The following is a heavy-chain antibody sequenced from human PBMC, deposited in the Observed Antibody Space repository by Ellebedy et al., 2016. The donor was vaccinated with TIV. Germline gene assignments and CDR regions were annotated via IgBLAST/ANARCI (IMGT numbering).Heavy chain of an antibody. Sequence: SETLSLTXAVYGGSFSGYYWSWIRQPPGKGLEWIGEINHSGSTNYNPSLKSRVTISVDTSKNQFSLKLSSVIAADTAVYYCARGRQLANWFNPWGQGTLVTVSS. CDR3: ARGRQLANWFNP. CDR1: GGSFSGYY. CDR2: INHSGST. V-gene: IGHV4-34*01. J-gene: IGHJ5*02. D-gene: IGHD6-13*01.